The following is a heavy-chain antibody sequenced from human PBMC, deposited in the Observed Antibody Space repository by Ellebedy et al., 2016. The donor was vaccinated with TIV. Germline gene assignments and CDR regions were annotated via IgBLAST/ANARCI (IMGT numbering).Heavy chain of an antibody. J-gene: IGHJ4*02. CDR2: IIPIFGTA. D-gene: IGHD1-26*01. V-gene: IGHV1-69*13. CDR1: GYTFTGYY. Sequence: AASVKVSCKTSGYTFTGYYIHWVRQAPGQGLEWMGGIIPIFGTANYAQKFQGRVTITADESTSTVYMELSSLRSEDTAVYYCASDPHSGSPSRAGDYWGQGTLVTVSS. CDR3: ASDPHSGSPSRAGDY.